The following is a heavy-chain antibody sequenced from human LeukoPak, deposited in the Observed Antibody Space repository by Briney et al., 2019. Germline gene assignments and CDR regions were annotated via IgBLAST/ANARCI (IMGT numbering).Heavy chain of an antibody. J-gene: IGHJ6*03. CDR3: TRVEETATTAAIIRKYSYYYYYMDV. V-gene: IGHV3-7*01. CDR1: GFTFSSYS. D-gene: IGHD4-11*01. Sequence: GGSLRLSCAASGFTFSSYSMSWVRQAPGKGLEWVANIKQDGSKKHYVDSVKGRFTISRDNAKNSLYLQMSSLRAEDTAVYYCTRVEETATTAAIIRKYSYYYYYMDVWGKGNTVTVSS. CDR2: IKQDGSKK.